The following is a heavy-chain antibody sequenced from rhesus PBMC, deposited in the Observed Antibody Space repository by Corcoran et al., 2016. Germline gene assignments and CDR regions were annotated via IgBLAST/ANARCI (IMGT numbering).Heavy chain of an antibody. Sequence: QVQLQESGPGLVKPSETLSLTCAVSGYSISGYYWSWIRQAPGKGLEWIGYITYSGCTSYNPSLKSRVTISRHASKSQFSLRLSSVTAADTAVYYWARGRYSGYLFDYWGQGVLVTVSS. J-gene: IGHJ4*01. V-gene: IGHV4-122*02. CDR3: ARGRYSGYLFDY. CDR2: ITYSGCT. CDR1: GYSISGYY. D-gene: IGHD5-24*01.